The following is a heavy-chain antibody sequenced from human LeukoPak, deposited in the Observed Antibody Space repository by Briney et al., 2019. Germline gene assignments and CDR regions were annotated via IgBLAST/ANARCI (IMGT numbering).Heavy chain of an antibody. CDR2: FDPEDGET. D-gene: IGHD5-18*01. Sequence: ASVKVSCKVSGYTLTELSMHWVRQAPGKGLEWMGGFDPEDGETIYAQKFQGRVTMTEDTSTDTAYMELSSLRSEDTAVYYCATATSERRGYSYGYFYWGQGTLVTVSS. CDR3: ATATSERRGYSYGYFY. CDR1: GYTLTELS. J-gene: IGHJ4*02. V-gene: IGHV1-24*01.